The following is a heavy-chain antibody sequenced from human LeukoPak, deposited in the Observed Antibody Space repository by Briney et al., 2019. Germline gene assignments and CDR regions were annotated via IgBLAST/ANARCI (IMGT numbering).Heavy chain of an antibody. J-gene: IGHJ4*02. V-gene: IGHV3-30*18. Sequence: GGSLRLSCAASGFAFSTYAMHWGRQAPGKGLERVAVISYNGSEVYYGDSVKGRFTISRDNSRNTLYLQMNRLRVEDTAVYHCAKAGCSSARCYTNYWGQGTSVTVSS. CDR2: ISYNGSEV. CDR1: GFAFSTYA. D-gene: IGHD2-8*01. CDR3: AKAGCSSARCYTNY.